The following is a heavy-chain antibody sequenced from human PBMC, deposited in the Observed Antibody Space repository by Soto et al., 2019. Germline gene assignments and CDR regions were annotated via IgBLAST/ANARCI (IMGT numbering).Heavy chain of an antibody. Sequence: SETLSLTCAVYCGSFSGYYWSWIRQPPGKGLEWIGEINHSGSTNYNPSLKSRVTISVDTSKNQFSLKLSSVTAADTAVYYCARAIFLSVDYDILTGPLDSWGQGTLVTVSS. V-gene: IGHV4-34*01. D-gene: IGHD3-9*01. CDR1: CGSFSGYY. J-gene: IGHJ5*02. CDR2: INHSGST. CDR3: ARAIFLSVDYDILTGPLDS.